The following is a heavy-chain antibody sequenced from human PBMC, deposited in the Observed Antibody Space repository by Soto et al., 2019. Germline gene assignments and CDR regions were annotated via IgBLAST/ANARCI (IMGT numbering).Heavy chain of an antibody. CDR3: ARVGGGYSSSSGIDY. J-gene: IGHJ4*02. CDR1: GFTFSSYG. V-gene: IGHV3-33*01. Sequence: GGSLRLSCAASGFTFSSYGMHWVRQAPGKGLEWVAVIWYDGSNKYYADSVKGRFTISRDNSKNMLYLQMNSLRAEDTAVYYCARVGGGYSSSSGIDYWGQGTLVTVSS. D-gene: IGHD6-6*01. CDR2: IWYDGSNK.